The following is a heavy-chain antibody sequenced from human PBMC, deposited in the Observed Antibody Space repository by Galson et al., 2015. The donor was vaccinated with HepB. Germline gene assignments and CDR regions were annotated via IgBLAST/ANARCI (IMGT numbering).Heavy chain of an antibody. CDR1: GFTFDDYT. J-gene: IGHJ6*02. D-gene: IGHD1-26*01. V-gene: IGHV3-43*01. Sequence: SLRLSCAASGFTFDDYTMHWVRQAPGKGLEWVSLISWDGGSTYYADSVKGRFTISRDNSKNSLYLQMNSLRTEDTALYYCAKDIWRASGSYSYYYYYGMDVWGQGTTVTVSS. CDR3: AKDIWRASGSYSYYYYYGMDV. CDR2: ISWDGGST.